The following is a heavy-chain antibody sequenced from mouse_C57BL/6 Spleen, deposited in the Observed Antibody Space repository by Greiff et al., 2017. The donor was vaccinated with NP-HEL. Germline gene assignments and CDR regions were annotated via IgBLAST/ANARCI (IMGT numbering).Heavy chain of an antibody. J-gene: IGHJ2*01. CDR1: GFTFSDYG. Sequence: EVILVDSGGVLVKPGGSLKLSCAASGFTFSDYGMHWVRQAPEKGLEWVAYISSGSSTIYYADTVKGRFTISRDNAKNTLFLQMTSLRSEDTAMYYCAREDDYDYFDYWGQGTTLTVSS. CDR2: ISSGSSTI. D-gene: IGHD2-4*01. CDR3: AREDDYDYFDY. V-gene: IGHV5-17*01.